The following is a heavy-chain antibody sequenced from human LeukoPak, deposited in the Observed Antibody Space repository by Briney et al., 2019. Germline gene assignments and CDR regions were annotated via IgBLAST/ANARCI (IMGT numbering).Heavy chain of an antibody. CDR1: GFTFSSFA. V-gene: IGHV3-23*01. CDR3: AKAPNFASGNYYAFDC. CDR2: ISGRVGSA. Sequence: GGCLRLSCAASGFTFSSFAMHWVRQAPGKGLEWVSGISGRVGSAYYADSVKGRFTISRDNSKNTLFLQMNTLRAEDTAVYFCAKAPNFASGNYYAFDCWGQGTLVTVSS. D-gene: IGHD3-10*01. J-gene: IGHJ4*02.